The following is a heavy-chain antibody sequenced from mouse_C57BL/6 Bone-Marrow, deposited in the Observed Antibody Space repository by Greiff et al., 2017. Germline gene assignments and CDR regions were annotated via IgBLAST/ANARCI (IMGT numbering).Heavy chain of an antibody. CDR2: IWGDGSK. CDR1: GFSLTSYG. CDR3: AKEGFITTVVAPGFAY. V-gene: IGHV2-3*01. J-gene: IGHJ3*01. D-gene: IGHD1-1*01. Sequence: VKLMESGPGLVAPSQSLSITCTVSGFSLTSYGVSWVRQPPGKGLEWLGVIWGDGSKNYHSALISRLGISKDNSEIQVFLKLNSQQTDDAATYYCAKEGFITTVVAPGFAYWGQGTLVTVSA.